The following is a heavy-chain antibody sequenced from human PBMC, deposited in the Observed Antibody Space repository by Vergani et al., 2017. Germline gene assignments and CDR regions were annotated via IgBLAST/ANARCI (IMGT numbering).Heavy chain of an antibody. Sequence: EVQLVESGGSLVKPGGSLRLSCAASGFSFTTYSMNWVRQAPGKGLEWVSSLSSSSRYIYYADSVKGRFTVSRDNAKNSLYLQMNSLRAEDTAVYYCAQVQGDYEYYYYYYMDVWGTGTTVTVSS. CDR3: AQVQGDYEYYYYYYMDV. V-gene: IGHV3-21*01. J-gene: IGHJ6*03. CDR1: GFSFTTYS. D-gene: IGHD4-17*01. CDR2: LSSSSRYI.